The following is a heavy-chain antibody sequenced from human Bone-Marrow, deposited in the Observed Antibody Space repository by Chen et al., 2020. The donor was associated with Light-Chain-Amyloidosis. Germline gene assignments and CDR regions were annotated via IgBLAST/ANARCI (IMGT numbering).Heavy chain of an antibody. Sequence: EVQLVESGGGLVQPGGSLRLSCAASGFTFSSYEMNWVRQAPGKGLEWVSYIRSSGSTIYYADSVKGGFTISRDNAKNSLYLQMNSLRAEDTAVYYCATTKGRWLPSYWGQGTLVTVSS. J-gene: IGHJ4*02. V-gene: IGHV3-48*03. CDR1: GFTFSSYE. D-gene: IGHD5-12*01. CDR2: IRSSGSTI. CDR3: ATTKGRWLPSY.